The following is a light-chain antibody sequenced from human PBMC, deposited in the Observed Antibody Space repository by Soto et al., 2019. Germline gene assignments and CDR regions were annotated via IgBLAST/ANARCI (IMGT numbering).Light chain of an antibody. CDR1: QSISSW. J-gene: IGKJ3*01. V-gene: IGKV1-5*01. CDR2: GAS. CDR3: QQYNSYPLT. Sequence: DIQMTQSPSTLSASVGDRVTITCRASQSISSWLAWYQQKPGKAPKLLIYGASSLASGVPSRFSGSGSGTEFTLTISSLQPDDFATYYCQQYNSYPLTFGPGTKVDIK.